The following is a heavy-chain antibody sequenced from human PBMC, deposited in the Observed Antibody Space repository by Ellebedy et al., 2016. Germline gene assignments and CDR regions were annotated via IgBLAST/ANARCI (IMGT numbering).Heavy chain of an antibody. CDR1: GYTFTSYY. CDR2: INPSGGST. CDR3: ARAPGMTSSDY. D-gene: IGHD1-26*01. V-gene: IGHV1-46*01. Sequence: ASVKVSXXASGYTFTSYYMHWVRQAPGQGLEWMGIINPSGGSTSYAQKFQGRVTMTRDTSTSTVYMELSSLRSEDTAVYYCARAPGMTSSDYWGQGTLVTVSS. J-gene: IGHJ4*02.